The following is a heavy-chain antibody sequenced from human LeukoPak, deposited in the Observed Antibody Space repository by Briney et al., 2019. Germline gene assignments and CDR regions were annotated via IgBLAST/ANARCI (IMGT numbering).Heavy chain of an antibody. V-gene: IGHV1-46*01. J-gene: IGHJ4*02. CDR2: INPSGGHA. CDR3: ARESSLAVAGTAFDY. Sequence: ASVKVSCKTSGYTFINYYIHWVRQAPGQGLEWMAIINPSGGHARYEQKFQGRLSMTMDTSTSTVYMEMTSLRSEDTAVYYCARESSLAVAGTAFDYWGQGTLVTVSS. CDR1: GYTFINYY. D-gene: IGHD6-19*01.